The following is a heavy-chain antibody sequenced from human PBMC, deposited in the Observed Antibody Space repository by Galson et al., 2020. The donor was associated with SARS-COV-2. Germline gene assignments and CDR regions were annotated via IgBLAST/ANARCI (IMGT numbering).Heavy chain of an antibody. CDR3: ARALRGNSAFDN. CDR2: IIGDGSTT. Sequence: GGSLRLSCAASGFTFSSHWMHWVRQAPGKGLEWVSRIIGDGSTTIYAASVKGRFTISRDNVKNTLYVQMNSLRVEDTAIYYCARALRGNSAFDNWGQGTMVTVSS. D-gene: IGHD2-21*01. CDR1: GFTFSSHW. J-gene: IGHJ3*02. V-gene: IGHV3-74*01.